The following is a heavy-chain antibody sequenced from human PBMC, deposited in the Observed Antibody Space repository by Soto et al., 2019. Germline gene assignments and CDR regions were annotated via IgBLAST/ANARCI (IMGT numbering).Heavy chain of an antibody. CDR2: IYWADDK. V-gene: IGHV2-5*02. CDR3: AHGYVQLLATFHYFDS. J-gene: IGHJ4*02. CDR1: GFSITGNGEG. D-gene: IGHD2-2*01. Sequence: QIALKESGPTLVKPTQTLTLTCTFSGFSITGNGEGVGWIRQPPGKALEWLALIYWADDKRYSPSLRNRLTITLDNSKDQVILTMTDMGPADTATYYCAHGYVQLLATFHYFDSWGQGTQVTVFS.